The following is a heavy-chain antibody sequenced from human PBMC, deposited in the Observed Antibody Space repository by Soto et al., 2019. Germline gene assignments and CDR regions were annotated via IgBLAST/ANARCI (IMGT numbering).Heavy chain of an antibody. CDR3: AKDSIDSSGYYYNIFDY. V-gene: IGHV3-30*18. Sequence: LSCAASGFTFSSYGMHWVRQAPGKGLEWVAVISYDGSNKYYADSVKGRFTISRDNSKNTLYLQMNSLRAEDTAVYYCAKDSIDSSGYYYNIFDYWGQGTLVTVSS. D-gene: IGHD3-22*01. CDR1: GFTFSSYG. CDR2: ISYDGSNK. J-gene: IGHJ4*02.